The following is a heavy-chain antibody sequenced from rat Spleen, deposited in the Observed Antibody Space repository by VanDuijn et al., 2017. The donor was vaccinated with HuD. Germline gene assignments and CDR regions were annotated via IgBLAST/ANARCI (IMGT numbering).Heavy chain of an antibody. CDR1: GFTFNNYW. D-gene: IGHD3-1*01. Sequence: EVQLVESGGGLVQPETSLKLSCVASGFTFNNYWMTWIRQAPGKGLEWVASITNSGGSTYYRDSVKGRFTISRDNAKNSLYLQMDSLRSEDTATYYCARQRGPSWFAYWGQGSLVTVSS. CDR3: ARQRGPSWFAY. CDR2: ITNSGGST. V-gene: IGHV5-31*01. J-gene: IGHJ3*01.